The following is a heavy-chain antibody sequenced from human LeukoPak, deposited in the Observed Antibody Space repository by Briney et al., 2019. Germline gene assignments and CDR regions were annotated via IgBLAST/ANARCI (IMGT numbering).Heavy chain of an antibody. J-gene: IGHJ4*02. CDR2: ISYDGSNK. V-gene: IGHV3-30-3*01. CDR3: AKDIGLWSGYFDY. Sequence: GGSLRLSCAAAGFTFSSYAMHWVRQAPGKGLEWVAVISYDGSNKYYADSVKGRFTISRDNAKNSLYLQMDSLRTEDTAIYYCAKDIGLWSGYFDYWGQGTLVTVSP. D-gene: IGHD3-3*01. CDR1: GFTFSSYA.